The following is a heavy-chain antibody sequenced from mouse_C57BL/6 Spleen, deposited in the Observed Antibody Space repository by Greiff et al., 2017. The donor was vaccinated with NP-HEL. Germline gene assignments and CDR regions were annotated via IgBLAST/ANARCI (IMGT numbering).Heavy chain of an antibody. J-gene: IGHJ1*03. CDR1: GYTFTSYW. Sequence: VQLQQSGAELVKPGASVKLSCKASGYTFTSYWMHWVKQRPGQGLEWIGMIHPNSGSTNYNEKFKSKATLTVDKSSSTAYMQLSSLTSEDSAVYYCARSPSYYSNYGGYFDVWGTGTTVTVSS. D-gene: IGHD2-5*01. CDR2: IHPNSGST. V-gene: IGHV1-64*01. CDR3: ARSPSYYSNYGGYFDV.